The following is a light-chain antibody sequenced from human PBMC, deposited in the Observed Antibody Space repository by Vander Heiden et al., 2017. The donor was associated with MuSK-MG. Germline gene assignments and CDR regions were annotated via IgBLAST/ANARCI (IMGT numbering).Light chain of an antibody. CDR1: QSISNL. Sequence: DIQMTPSPSSLSASVGDRVTITCRASQSISNLLDWYQQKPGKAPNLLIYAASSLQSGVPSRFSGSRSGTDFTLTISNLQPEDFATYYCQQSYSTLRTFGGGTKVEIK. CDR2: AAS. J-gene: IGKJ4*02. V-gene: IGKV1-39*01. CDR3: QQSYSTLRT.